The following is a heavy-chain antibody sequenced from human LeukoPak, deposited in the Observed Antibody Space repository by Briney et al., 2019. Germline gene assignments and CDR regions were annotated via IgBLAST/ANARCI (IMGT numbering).Heavy chain of an antibody. J-gene: IGHJ4*02. V-gene: IGHV3-15*01. CDR3: TTRLYDILTGYYLFDY. Sequence: PGGSLRLSCAASGFTFSNAWLSWVREAPGKGLEWGARIKSKTDGATTDYAAPVKGRFTISRDDSKNTLYLQMSSLKTDNTAVYYCTTRLYDILTGYYLFDYWGQGTLVSVSS. D-gene: IGHD3-9*01. CDR1: GFTFSNAW. CDR2: IKSKTDGATT.